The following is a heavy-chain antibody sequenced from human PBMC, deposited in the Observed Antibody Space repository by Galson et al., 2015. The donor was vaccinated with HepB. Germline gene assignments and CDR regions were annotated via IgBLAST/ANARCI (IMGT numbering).Heavy chain of an antibody. V-gene: IGHV3-30-3*01. D-gene: IGHD3-10*01. CDR2: ISYDGSNK. CDR1: GFTFSSYA. Sequence: SLRLSCAASGFTFSSYAMHWVRQAPGKGLEWVAVISYDGSNKYYADSVKGRFTISRDNSKNTLYLQMNSLRAEDTAVYYCARGIGQAPNNYYGSGSYYNFWGQGTLVTVSS. J-gene: IGHJ4*02. CDR3: ARGIGQAPNNYYGSGSYYNF.